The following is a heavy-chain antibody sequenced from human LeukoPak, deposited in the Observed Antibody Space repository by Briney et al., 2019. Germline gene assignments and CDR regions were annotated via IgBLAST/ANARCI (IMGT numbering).Heavy chain of an antibody. CDR2: INHRGDT. J-gene: IGHJ4*03. CDR1: GGSFSAYY. D-gene: IGHD1-1*01. V-gene: IGHV4-34*01. Sequence: PSETLSLTCAVSGGSFSAYYWSWLRQSPGKGLEWIAEINHRGDTNYNPSVKSRVSISVDTSKNQFSLKVTSLTAADTAVYYCARGPTISETGYFDYWGQGTLVTVSS. CDR3: ARGPTISETGYFDY.